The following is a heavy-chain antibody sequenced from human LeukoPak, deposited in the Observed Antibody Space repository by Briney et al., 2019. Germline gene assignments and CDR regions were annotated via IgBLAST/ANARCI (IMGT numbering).Heavy chain of an antibody. CDR2: IYHSGST. CDR1: GGSISSYY. CDR3: ARDKLSFGSRYNWFDP. V-gene: IGHV4-59*01. J-gene: IGHJ5*02. D-gene: IGHD3-16*01. Sequence: SETLSLTCTVSGGSISSYYWSWIRQPPWKGLEWIGYIYHSGSTNYNPSLKSRVTISVDTSKNQFSLKLSSVTAADTAVYYCARDKLSFGSRYNWFDPWGQGSLVTVSS.